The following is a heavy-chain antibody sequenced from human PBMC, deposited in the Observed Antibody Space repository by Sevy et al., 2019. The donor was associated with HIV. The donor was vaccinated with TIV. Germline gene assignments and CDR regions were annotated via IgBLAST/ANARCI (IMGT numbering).Heavy chain of an antibody. V-gene: IGHV3-30-3*01. CDR3: ARDPDNLWSGYFDY. CDR1: GFTFSSYA. CDR2: IYYDGSNK. J-gene: IGHJ4*02. Sequence: GGSLRLSCAASGFTFSSYAMHWVRQAPGKGLEWVAVIYYDGSNKYYADSVKGRFTISRDNSKNTLYLQMNSLRAEDTAVYYCARDPDNLWSGYFDYWGQGTLVTVSS. D-gene: IGHD3-3*01.